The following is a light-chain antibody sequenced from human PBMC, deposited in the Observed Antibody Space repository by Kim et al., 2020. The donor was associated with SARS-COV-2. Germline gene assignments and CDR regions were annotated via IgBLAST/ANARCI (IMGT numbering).Light chain of an antibody. J-gene: IGKJ4*01. CDR2: EAS. Sequence: LSPGDRATLPCRASQSVSSYLAWYQQKLGQTPRLLIYEASNRATGIPARFSGTGSGTDFTLTISSLEPEDFAVYYCQQSSAWPLTFGGGTRVENK. CDR1: QSVSSY. CDR3: QQSSAWPLT. V-gene: IGKV3-11*01.